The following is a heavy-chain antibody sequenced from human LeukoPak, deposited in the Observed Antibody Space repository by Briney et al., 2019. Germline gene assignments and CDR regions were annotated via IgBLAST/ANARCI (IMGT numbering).Heavy chain of an antibody. CDR3: AGGETGTTGPIDY. CDR2: ITNDGSST. V-gene: IGHV3-74*01. J-gene: IGHJ4*02. CDR1: GLTFSSHW. Sequence: PGGSLRLSCAASGLTFSSHWMHWVRQAPGKGLVWVSRITNDGSSTTYADSVKGRFTISRDNAKNMLYLQVNSLRAEDTAVYYCAGGETGTTGPIDYWGQGTLVTVSS. D-gene: IGHD1-7*01.